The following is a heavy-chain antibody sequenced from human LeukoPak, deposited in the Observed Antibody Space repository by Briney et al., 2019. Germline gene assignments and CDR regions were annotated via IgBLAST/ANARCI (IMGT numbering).Heavy chain of an antibody. D-gene: IGHD6-19*01. J-gene: IGHJ3*02. CDR1: GGSISSGGYD. Sequence: SQTLSLTCTVSGGSISSGGYDGSWIRQHPGKGLEWIGYIYYSGSTYYNPSLKSRVTISVDTSKNQFFLKLSSVTAADTAVYYCARDSSSYSSGWSDDAFDIWGQGTMVTVCS. CDR3: ARDSSSYSSGWSDDAFDI. V-gene: IGHV4-31*03. CDR2: IYYSGST.